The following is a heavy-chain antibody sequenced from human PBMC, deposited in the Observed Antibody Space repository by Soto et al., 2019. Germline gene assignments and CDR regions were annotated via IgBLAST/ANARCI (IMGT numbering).Heavy chain of an antibody. J-gene: IGHJ5*01. CDR2: IYATGTT. V-gene: IGHV4-4*07. CDR1: GASISGFY. Sequence: SETLSLTCTVSGASISGFYWSWVRKSAGKGLEWIGRIYATGTTDYNPSLKSRVMMSVDTSKKQFSLKLRSVTAADTAVYYCVRDGTKTLRDWFDPWGQGTIVTVSS. CDR3: VRDGTKTLRDWFDP. D-gene: IGHD1-1*01.